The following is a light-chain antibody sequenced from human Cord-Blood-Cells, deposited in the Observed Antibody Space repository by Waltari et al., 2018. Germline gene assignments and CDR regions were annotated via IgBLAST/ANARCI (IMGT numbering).Light chain of an antibody. Sequence: SYVLTQPPSVSVAPGKTARITCGGNNIGRKSVHWYQQKPGQAPVLVVYEDSDRPSRVPDRFAGSSSGNTATLTISGVEAGEEADYYCQVWDSSSDHYVFGTGTKVTVL. J-gene: IGLJ1*01. CDR1: NIGRKS. CDR3: QVWDSSSDHYV. CDR2: EDS. V-gene: IGLV3-21*03.